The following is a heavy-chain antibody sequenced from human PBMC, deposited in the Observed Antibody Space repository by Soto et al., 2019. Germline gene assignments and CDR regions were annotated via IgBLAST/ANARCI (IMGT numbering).Heavy chain of an antibody. CDR2: ISSSSSVI. J-gene: IGHJ3*02. Sequence: PGWSLRLSCAASGFTFRTYEMNLVRQAPGKGLEWLSYISSSSSVIKYADSVEGRFTISRDNAKNSLYLQMYSLRAEDTAFYYCERGHNIVVLMVVGFDIWGKGTMVTVS. CDR1: GFTFRTYE. CDR3: ERGHNIVVLMVVGFDI. D-gene: IGHD5-12*01. V-gene: IGHV3-48*03.